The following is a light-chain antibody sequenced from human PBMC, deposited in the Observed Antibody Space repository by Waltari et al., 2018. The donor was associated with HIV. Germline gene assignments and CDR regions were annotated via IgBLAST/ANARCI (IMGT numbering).Light chain of an antibody. CDR1: QSVNNRY. CDR2: GAS. V-gene: IGKV3-20*01. CDR3: QQYDTPPFT. Sequence: RATLSCRASQSVNNRYIAWYQQKPGQTPRLLMYGASSRATGIPDRFSGSGSGTDFTLTISRLEPEDFAVYYCQQYDTPPFTFGPGTKVDIK. J-gene: IGKJ3*01.